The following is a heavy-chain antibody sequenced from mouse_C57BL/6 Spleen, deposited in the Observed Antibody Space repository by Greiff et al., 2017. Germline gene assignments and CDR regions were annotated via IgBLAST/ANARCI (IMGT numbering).Heavy chain of an antibody. CDR2: IDPEDGDT. V-gene: IGHV14-1*01. Sequence: VQLKESGAELVRPGASVKLSCTASGFNIKDYYMHWVKQRPEQGLEWIGRIDPEDGDTEYAPKFQGKATMTADTSSHTAYLQLSSLTSEDTAVYYCTTSGGSSSFDDWGQGTTLTVSS. CDR3: TTSGGSSSFDD. J-gene: IGHJ2*01. D-gene: IGHD1-1*01. CDR1: GFNIKDYY.